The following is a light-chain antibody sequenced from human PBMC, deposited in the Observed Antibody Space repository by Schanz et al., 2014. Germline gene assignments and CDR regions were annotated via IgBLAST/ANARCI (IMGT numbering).Light chain of an antibody. Sequence: QSVLTQPPSASGSPGQSVTISCTGTSSDVGGYNFVSWYQQHPGKAPKLMIYEVTKRPSGVPDRFSGSNSGNTASLTVSGLQAEDEADYYCSSYTSSSTRVFGGGTKLTVL. CDR3: SSYTSSSTRV. J-gene: IGLJ3*02. CDR2: EVT. V-gene: IGLV2-8*01. CDR1: SSDVGGYNF.